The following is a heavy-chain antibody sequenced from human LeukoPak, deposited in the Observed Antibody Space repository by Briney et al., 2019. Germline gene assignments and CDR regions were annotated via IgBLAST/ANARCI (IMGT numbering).Heavy chain of an antibody. CDR1: GFTFSSYA. D-gene: IGHD3-22*01. J-gene: IGHJ4*02. CDR3: AKTTSYCYDSSGYLDY. CDR2: ISGSGGST. V-gene: IGHV3-23*01. Sequence: GGSLRLSCAASGFTFSSYAMSWVRQAPGKGLEWVSAISGSGGSTYYADSVKGRFTISRDNSKNTLYLQMNSLRAEDTAVYYCAKTTSYCYDSSGYLDYWGQGTLVTVSS.